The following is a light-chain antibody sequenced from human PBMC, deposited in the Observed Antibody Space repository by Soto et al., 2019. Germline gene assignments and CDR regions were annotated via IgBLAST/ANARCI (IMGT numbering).Light chain of an antibody. CDR1: QSVGSNY. CDR2: GAS. J-gene: IGKJ3*01. Sequence: EIVLTQSPGTLSLSPGERATLSCRASQSVGSNYLAWYQQKPGQAPRLLIYGASSRATGIPDRFSGSGSGTDFTLTINRLEPEDFAVYYCQQYGSSPLFTFGPGTKVDIK. V-gene: IGKV3-20*01. CDR3: QQYGSSPLFT.